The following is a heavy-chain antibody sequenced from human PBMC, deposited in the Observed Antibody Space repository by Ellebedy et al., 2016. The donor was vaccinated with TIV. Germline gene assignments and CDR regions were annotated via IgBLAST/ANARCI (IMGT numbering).Heavy chain of an antibody. CDR1: GGSFSGYS. CDR2: INHRGTT. Sequence: GSLRLSCGIYGGSFSGYSWSWIRQSPGKELEWIGEINHRGTTNYNPSLESRVSISMDTSENKFSVRLNSVTAADTAVYYCARSDWQDVDLDRWYFDLWGRGTLVTVST. D-gene: IGHD2-21*01. CDR3: ARSDWQDVDLDRWYFDL. J-gene: IGHJ2*01. V-gene: IGHV4-34*01.